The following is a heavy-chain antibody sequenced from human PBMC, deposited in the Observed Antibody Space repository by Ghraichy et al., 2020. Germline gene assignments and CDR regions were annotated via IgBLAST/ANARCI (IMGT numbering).Heavy chain of an antibody. D-gene: IGHD4-23*01. V-gene: IGHV3-48*02. Sequence: LSLTCVGSEFAFSTYGLDWVRQSPGKGLEWVAHISSSGRTKSYADSVKGRFTLSRDNAQNSLYLQMNSLRDEDTAVYYCARPSKVVRFLYYDGLDVWGQGTTVTVSS. CDR1: EFAFSTYG. CDR2: ISSSGRTK. J-gene: IGHJ6*02. CDR3: ARPSKVVRFLYYDGLDV.